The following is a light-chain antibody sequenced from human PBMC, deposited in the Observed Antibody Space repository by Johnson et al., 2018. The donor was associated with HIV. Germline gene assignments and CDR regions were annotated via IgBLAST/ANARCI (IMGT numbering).Light chain of an antibody. Sequence: QSVLTQPPSVSAAPGQKVTISCSGSSSNIGNNYVSWYQQLPGTAPKLLIYDNNKRPPGIPDRFSGSTSGTSATLGITGLQTGDEADYYCGTWASSLSVLYVFGTGTKVTVL. CDR2: DNN. V-gene: IGLV1-51*01. CDR3: GTWASSLSVLYV. J-gene: IGLJ1*01. CDR1: SSNIGNNY.